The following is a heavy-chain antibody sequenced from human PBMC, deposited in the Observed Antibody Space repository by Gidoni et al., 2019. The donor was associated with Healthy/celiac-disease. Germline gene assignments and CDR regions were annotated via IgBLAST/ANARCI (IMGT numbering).Heavy chain of an antibody. CDR1: GYTSISYG. CDR2: FSAYNGNT. V-gene: IGHV1-18*01. Sequence: QLQLVQPGDEVKKPGASDRVSCKASGYTSISYGISWVRHAPGQGLGWTGWFSAYNGNTNYAQELKGRVTMTADTSTSTAYMELRSLRSDDTALYYGARDLAVTTMASAFDIWGQGTMVTVSS. CDR3: ARDLAVTTMASAFDI. J-gene: IGHJ3*02. D-gene: IGHD2-21*02.